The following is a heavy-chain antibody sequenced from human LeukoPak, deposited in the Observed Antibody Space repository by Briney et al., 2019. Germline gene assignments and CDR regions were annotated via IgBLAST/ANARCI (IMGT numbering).Heavy chain of an antibody. D-gene: IGHD3-9*01. CDR1: GFTFSSYA. CDR3: AKAEGYDILTGLDY. J-gene: IGHJ4*02. Sequence: GGSLRLSCATSGFTFSSYAMSWVRHAPGKRLEWVSGIGASGGSTYYADSVKGRFTISRDNSKNTLYLQMNSLRTEDTAVYYCAKAEGYDILTGLDYWGQGTLVTVSS. CDR2: IGASGGST. V-gene: IGHV3-23*01.